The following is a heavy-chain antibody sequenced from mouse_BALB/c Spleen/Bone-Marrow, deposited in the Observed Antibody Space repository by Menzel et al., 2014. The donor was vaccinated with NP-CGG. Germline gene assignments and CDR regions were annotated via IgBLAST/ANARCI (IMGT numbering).Heavy chain of an antibody. D-gene: IGHD1-2*01. CDR1: GFDFSRYW. J-gene: IGHJ2*01. CDR3: ARLDYYGCLNY. Sequence: EVQGVESGGGLVQPGGSLKLSCAASGFDFSRYWMSWVRQAPGKGLGWIGEINPDSSTINYTPSLKDKFIISRDNAKNTLYLRLNKVRSEDTALYYCARLDYYGCLNYWGQGTTLTVSS. CDR2: INPDSSTI. V-gene: IGHV4-1*02.